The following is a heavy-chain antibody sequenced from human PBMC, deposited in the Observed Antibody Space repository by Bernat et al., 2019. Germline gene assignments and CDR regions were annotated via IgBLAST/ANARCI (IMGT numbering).Heavy chain of an antibody. D-gene: IGHD6-13*01. CDR2: ISGYNGNT. CDR3: ARKGLRGSHFSSFGMVV. J-gene: IGHJ6*02. CDR1: GDTFSNYA. Sequence: QAQLVQSGSEVKKPGASVMVSCKASGDTFSNYAITWVRQAPGQGREGRGWISGYNGNTDYAQKLQGRVTLTTDQSTRTAYMELRSLRSDDTAVYYCARKGLRGSHFSSFGMVVWGQGPTVTVSS. V-gene: IGHV1-18*01.